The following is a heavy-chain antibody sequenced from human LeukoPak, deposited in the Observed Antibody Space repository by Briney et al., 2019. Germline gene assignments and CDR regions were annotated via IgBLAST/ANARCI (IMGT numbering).Heavy chain of an antibody. Sequence: PGGSLRLSCAASGFTFYTYAMNWVRQAPGKGLQWVAAISGSGGTTYYADSVKGRFTVSRDTSKNTLYLQMDSLRAEDTAVYYCARDDDTSGHYSYFQHWGQGTLVTVSS. CDR2: ISGSGGTT. V-gene: IGHV3-23*01. D-gene: IGHD3-22*01. CDR3: ARDDDTSGHYSYFQH. J-gene: IGHJ1*01. CDR1: GFTFYTYA.